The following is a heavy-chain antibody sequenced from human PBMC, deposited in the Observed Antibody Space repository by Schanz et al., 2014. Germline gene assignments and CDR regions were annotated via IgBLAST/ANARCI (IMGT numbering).Heavy chain of an antibody. J-gene: IGHJ4*02. Sequence: EVQLAESGGGLVQPGGSLRLSCAASGFTFSGFWMTWVRQAPGKGLEWVANIKKDGSEKYYVDSVKGRFTISRDNAKNSLFLQMNSLRPEDTAVYYCATGPHIVVAFDYWGQGTLVTVSS. CDR2: IKKDGSEK. CDR3: ATGPHIVVAFDY. CDR1: GFTFSGFW. D-gene: IGHD2-21*01. V-gene: IGHV3-7*01.